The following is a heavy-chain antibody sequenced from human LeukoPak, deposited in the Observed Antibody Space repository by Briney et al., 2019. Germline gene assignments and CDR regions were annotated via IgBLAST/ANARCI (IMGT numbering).Heavy chain of an antibody. CDR2: IYYSGST. V-gene: IGHV4-59*08. CDR1: GGSISSYY. CDR3: ARVFCSTTSCFDVAGFDY. J-gene: IGHJ4*02. D-gene: IGHD2-2*01. Sequence: SETLSLTCTVSGGSISSYYWSWIRQPPGEGLEWIGYIYYSGSTNYDPSLKSRVTISVDTSKNQFSLKLTSVTAADTAVYYCARVFCSTTSCFDVAGFDYWGQGALVTVSS.